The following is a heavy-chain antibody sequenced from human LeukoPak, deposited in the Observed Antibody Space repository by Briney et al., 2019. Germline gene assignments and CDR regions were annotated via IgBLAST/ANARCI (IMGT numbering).Heavy chain of an antibody. CDR2: ISGHGGST. Sequence: GGSLRLSCAASGFTFSAYAMTWVRQAPGKGLEWVSGISGHGGSTFYANSVKGRFTISRDNSKNTLYLQMNSLRAEGTAVYYCAKEVEPRDNWGQGTLVTVSS. V-gene: IGHV3-23*01. CDR1: GFTFSAYA. D-gene: IGHD1-26*01. CDR3: AKEVEPRDN. J-gene: IGHJ4*02.